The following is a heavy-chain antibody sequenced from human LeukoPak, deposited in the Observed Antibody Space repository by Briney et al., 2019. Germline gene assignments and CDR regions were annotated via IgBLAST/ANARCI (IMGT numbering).Heavy chain of an antibody. J-gene: IGHJ5*02. Sequence: GGSLGLSCAASGFTFSSYAMSWVRQAPGKGLEWVSAISGSGGSTYYADSVKGRFTISRDNSKNTLYLQMNSLRAEDTAVYYCAKDADSSGWYVNWFDPWGQGTLVTVSS. D-gene: IGHD6-19*01. CDR2: ISGSGGST. V-gene: IGHV3-23*01. CDR1: GFTFSSYA. CDR3: AKDADSSGWYVNWFDP.